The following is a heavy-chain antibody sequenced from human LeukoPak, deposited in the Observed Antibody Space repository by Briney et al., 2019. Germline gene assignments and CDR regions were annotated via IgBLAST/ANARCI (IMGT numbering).Heavy chain of an antibody. CDR1: GFTVSSNY. CDR2: IYSGGST. V-gene: IGHV3-66*02. Sequence: GGSLRLSCAASGFTVSSNYMSWVRQAPGRGLEWVSVIYSGGSTYYADSVKGRFTISRDNSKNTLYLQMNSLRAEDTAVYYCARDFPLRRGVGYWGQGTLVTVSS. D-gene: IGHD2-15*01. J-gene: IGHJ4*02. CDR3: ARDFPLRRGVGY.